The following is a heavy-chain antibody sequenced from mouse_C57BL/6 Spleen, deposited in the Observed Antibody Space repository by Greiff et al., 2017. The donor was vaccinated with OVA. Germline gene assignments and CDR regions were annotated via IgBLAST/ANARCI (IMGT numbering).Heavy chain of an antibody. V-gene: IGHV1-26*01. D-gene: IGHD1-3*01. CDR2: INPNNGGT. J-gene: IGHJ2*01. CDR3: AKGSGNFFDY. Sequence: VEPGASVKISCKASGYTFTDYYMNWVKQSHGKSLEWIGDINPNNGGTSYNQKFKGKATLTVDKSSSTAYMELRSLTSEDSAVYYCAKGSGNFFDYWGQGTTLTVSS. CDR1: GYTFTDYY.